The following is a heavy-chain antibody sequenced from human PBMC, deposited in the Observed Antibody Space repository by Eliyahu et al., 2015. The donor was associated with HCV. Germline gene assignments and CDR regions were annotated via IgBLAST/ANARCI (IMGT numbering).Heavy chain of an antibody. CDR2: INSDGSNT. Sequence: EVQLVESGGGLVQPGGSLRLSCAASGFTFSSYWMHWVRQAPGKRLVWVSRINSDGSNTRYADSVKGRFTISRDNAKNTLYLQMNSLRAEDTAVYYCASPYYGDSSGLVNYWGQGTLVTVSS. V-gene: IGHV3-74*01. D-gene: IGHD3-22*01. J-gene: IGHJ4*02. CDR1: GFTFSSYW. CDR3: ASPYYGDSSGLVNY.